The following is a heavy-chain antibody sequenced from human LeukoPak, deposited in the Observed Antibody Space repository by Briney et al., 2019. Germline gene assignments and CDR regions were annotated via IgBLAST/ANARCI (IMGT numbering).Heavy chain of an antibody. CDR3: ARWAYCGGDCYSDY. V-gene: IGHV3-53*01. CDR2: IYSGGST. D-gene: IGHD2-21*02. CDR1: GFTVSSNY. J-gene: IGHJ4*02. Sequence: GGSLRLSCAASGFTVSSNYMSWVCQAPGKGLEWVSVIYSGGSTYYADSVKGRFTISRDNSKNTLYLQMNSLRAEDTAVYYCARWAYCGGDCYSDYWGQGTLVTVSS.